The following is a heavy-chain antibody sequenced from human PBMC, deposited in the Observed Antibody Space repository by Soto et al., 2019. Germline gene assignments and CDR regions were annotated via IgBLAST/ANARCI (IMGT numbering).Heavy chain of an antibody. J-gene: IGHJ4*02. CDR3: ARSFPYGWSRRNSRYYFDY. CDR2: ISYDGSNK. CDR1: GFTFSSYA. D-gene: IGHD6-19*01. V-gene: IGHV3-30-3*01. Sequence: PGGSLRLSCAASGFTFSSYAMHWVRQPPGKGLEWVAVISYDGSNKYYADSVKGRFTISRDNSKNTLYLQMNSLRAEDTAVYYCARSFPYGWSRRNSRYYFDYWGQGTLVTVSS.